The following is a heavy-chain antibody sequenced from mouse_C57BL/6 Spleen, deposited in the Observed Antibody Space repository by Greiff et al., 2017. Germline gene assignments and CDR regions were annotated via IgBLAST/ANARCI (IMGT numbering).Heavy chain of an antibody. Sequence: EVQLQESGAELVRPGASVKLSCTASGFNIKDDYMHWVKQRPEQGLEWIGWIDPENGDTEYASKFQGKATITADTSSNTAYLQLSSLTAEDTAVYYCTSLNWDPPFAYWGQGTLVTVSA. CDR3: TSLNWDPPFAY. CDR2: IDPENGDT. D-gene: IGHD4-1*01. J-gene: IGHJ3*01. V-gene: IGHV14-4*01. CDR1: GFNIKDDY.